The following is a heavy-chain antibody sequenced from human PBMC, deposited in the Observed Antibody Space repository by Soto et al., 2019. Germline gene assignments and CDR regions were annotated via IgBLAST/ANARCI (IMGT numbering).Heavy chain of an antibody. V-gene: IGHV5-51*01. CDR1: GYKFTSSW. J-gene: IGHJ5*02. D-gene: IGHD3-22*01. Sequence: GESLKISCRTSGYKFTSSWIACVLHMPGKGLEWMVIIFPSDSDTRYSPSFQVQVTISADRSTSTVFLQWASLKASDTAVYFCARKDKSGYFNWFDPWGQGTLVTVSS. CDR2: IFPSDSDT. CDR3: ARKDKSGYFNWFDP.